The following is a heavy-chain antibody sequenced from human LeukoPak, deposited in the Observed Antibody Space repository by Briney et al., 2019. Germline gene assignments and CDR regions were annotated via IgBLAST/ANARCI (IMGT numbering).Heavy chain of an antibody. D-gene: IGHD4-11*01. V-gene: IGHV1-2*02. J-gene: IGHJ6*03. Sequence: ASVKVSCKASGYTFTGYYIHWVRPAPGQGLEWMGGINPNSGGTIYAQKFQGRVTMTRDTSISTAYMELSRLSSDDTAVYYCARDHYSNYYYYYMDVWGKGTTVTVSS. CDR3: ARDHYSNYYYYYMDV. CDR2: INPNSGGT. CDR1: GYTFTGYY.